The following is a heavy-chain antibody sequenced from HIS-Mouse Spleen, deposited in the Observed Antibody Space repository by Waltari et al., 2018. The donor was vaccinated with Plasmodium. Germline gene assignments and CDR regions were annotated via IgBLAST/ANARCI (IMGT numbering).Heavy chain of an antibody. V-gene: IGHV3-21*01. CDR3: ARDRSAAALLGY. CDR2: ISSSSSYI. CDR1: GFTFSSYS. J-gene: IGHJ4*02. Sequence: EVQLVESGGGLVKHGGSLSVSCAASGFTFSSYSMNWVRQAPGKGLEWVSSISSSSSYIYYADSVKGRFTISRDNAKNSLYLQMNSLRAEDTAVYYCARDRSAAALLGYWGQGTLVTVSS. D-gene: IGHD6-13*01.